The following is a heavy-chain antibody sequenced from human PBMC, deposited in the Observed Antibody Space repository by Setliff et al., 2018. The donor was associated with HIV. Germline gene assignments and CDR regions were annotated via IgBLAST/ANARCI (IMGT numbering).Heavy chain of an antibody. CDR3: ATGGGQSFDY. CDR1: GGTFGIYG. D-gene: IGHD1-26*01. J-gene: IGHJ4*02. V-gene: IGHV1-69*05. Sequence: ASVKVSCKASGGTFGIYGISWVRQAPGQGLEWMGGTIPMFGTANYAQKFQGRVTITTDESTNTGYMELRGLSPDDTALYFCATGGGQSFDYWGQGTLVTVSS. CDR2: TIPMFGTA.